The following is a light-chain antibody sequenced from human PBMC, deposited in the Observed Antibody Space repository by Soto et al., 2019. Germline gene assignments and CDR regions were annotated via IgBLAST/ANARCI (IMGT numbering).Light chain of an antibody. J-gene: IGKJ1*01. Sequence: DIQMTQSPSSLSASAGDRVTITCRASQSISTYLNWYQQKPGKAPELLIYSASSLQSGVPSRFSGSGSGTDFTLTISSLQPEDSATYFCQQSYNTPRTFGPGTKGEIK. CDR3: QQSYNTPRT. CDR2: SAS. V-gene: IGKV1-39*01. CDR1: QSISTY.